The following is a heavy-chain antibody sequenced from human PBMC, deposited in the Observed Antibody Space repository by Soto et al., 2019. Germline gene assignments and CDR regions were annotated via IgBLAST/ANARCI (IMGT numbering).Heavy chain of an antibody. D-gene: IGHD3-9*01. J-gene: IGHJ4*02. CDR2: IIPILGIA. CDR1: GGTFSSYT. Sequence: QVQLVQSGAEVKKPGSSVKVSCKASGGTFSSYTISWVRQAPGQGLEWMGRIIPILGIANYAQKFQGRVTITADKSTSTAYMELSSLRSEDTAVYYCAVMNEDFDWLSIDYWGQGPLVTVSS. V-gene: IGHV1-69*02. CDR3: AVMNEDFDWLSIDY.